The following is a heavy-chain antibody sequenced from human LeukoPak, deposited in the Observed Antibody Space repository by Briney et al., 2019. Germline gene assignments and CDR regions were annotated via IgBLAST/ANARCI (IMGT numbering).Heavy chain of an antibody. D-gene: IGHD2-21*02. V-gene: IGHV3-30*04. CDR2: ISYDGSNK. CDR1: GFTFSSYA. J-gene: IGHJ4*02. CDR3: AKDLEEHIVVVTAMEGFDY. Sequence: PGGSLRLSCAASGFTFSSYAMHWVRQAPGKGLEWVAVISYDGSNKYYADSVKGRFTVSRDNSKNTLYLQMNSLRAEDTAVYYCAKDLEEHIVVVTAMEGFDYWGQGTLVTVSS.